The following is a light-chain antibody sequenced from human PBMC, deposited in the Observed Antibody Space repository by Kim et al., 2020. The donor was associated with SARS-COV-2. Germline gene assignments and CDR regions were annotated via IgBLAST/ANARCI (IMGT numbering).Light chain of an antibody. J-gene: IGLJ2*01. CDR1: NIGSKS. CDR3: QVWDSSSDHPDVV. V-gene: IGLV3-21*04. Sequence: GKTARMTCGGNNIGSKSVHWYQQKPGQAPVLVIYYDSDRPSGIPERFSGSNSGNTATLTISRVEAGDEADYYCQVWDSSSDHPDVVFGGGTQLTVL. CDR2: YDS.